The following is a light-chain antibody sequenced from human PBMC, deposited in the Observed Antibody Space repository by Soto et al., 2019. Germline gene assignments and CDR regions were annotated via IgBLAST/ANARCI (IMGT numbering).Light chain of an antibody. CDR1: SSDVGKYNY. CDR2: EVS. J-gene: IGLJ1*01. V-gene: IGLV2-14*01. CDR3: NSYTGSSPLYV. Sequence: QSVLTLPASLSGSPGQSITISCTGTSSDVGKYNYVSWYQHHPGKAPKLIIYEVSNRPSGVSNHFTGSKSGNTASLTISGLQDEDEADYYCNSYTGSSPLYVLGTGTKVTVL.